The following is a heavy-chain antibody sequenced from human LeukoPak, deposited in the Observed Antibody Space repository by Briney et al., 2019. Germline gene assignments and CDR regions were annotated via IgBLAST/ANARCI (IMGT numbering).Heavy chain of an antibody. Sequence: PSETLSLTCAVYGGSFGGYYWSWIRQPPGKGLEWIGEINHSGSTNYNPSLKSRVTISVDTSKNQFSLKLSSVTAADTAVYYCARSVVATSRGYYYGMDVWGQGTTVTVSS. D-gene: IGHD5-12*01. CDR2: INHSGST. V-gene: IGHV4-34*01. J-gene: IGHJ6*02. CDR3: ARSVVATSRGYYYGMDV. CDR1: GGSFGGYY.